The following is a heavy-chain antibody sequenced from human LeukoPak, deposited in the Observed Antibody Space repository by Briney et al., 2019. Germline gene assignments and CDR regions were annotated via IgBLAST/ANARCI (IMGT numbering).Heavy chain of an antibody. J-gene: IGHJ4*02. CDR3: ARHAMVAAPIDY. Sequence: SESLSLTCIVSGGSISSSGYYWGWIRQPPGKGLEWIGSMYHSGNTYYNPSLKSRVIISVDTSKNQFSLKLSSVTAADTAVYYCARHAMVAAPIDYWGQGTLVTVSS. V-gene: IGHV4-39*01. CDR1: GGSISSSGYY. CDR2: MYHSGNT. D-gene: IGHD2-15*01.